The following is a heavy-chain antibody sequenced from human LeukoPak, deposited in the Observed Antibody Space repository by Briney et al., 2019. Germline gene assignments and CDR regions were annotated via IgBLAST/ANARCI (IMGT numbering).Heavy chain of an antibody. J-gene: IGHJ4*02. CDR3: ARTSGGLRH. V-gene: IGHV5-51*01. CDR2: IYPGDSET. Sequence: GESLKISCKASGYSFATYWIAWVRQMPGKGLEWLGIIYPGDSETKYSPSFQGQVTISVDKSISTAYLQWSSLKVSDTAMYYCARTSGGLRHWGQGTLVTVSS. CDR1: GYSFATYW. D-gene: IGHD3/OR15-3a*01.